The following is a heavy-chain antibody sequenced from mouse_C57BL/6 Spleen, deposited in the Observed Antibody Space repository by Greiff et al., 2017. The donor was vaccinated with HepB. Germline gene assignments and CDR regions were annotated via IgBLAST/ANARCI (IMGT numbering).Heavy chain of an antibody. CDR3: ARAPRVTTGFDV. Sequence: VQLQQSGPELVKPGASVKMSCKASGYTFTDYNMHWVKQSHGKSLEWIGYINPNNGGTSYNQKFKGKATLTVNKSSSTAYMELRSLTSEDSAVYYCARAPRVTTGFDVGGTGTTVTVSS. CDR2: INPNNGGT. V-gene: IGHV1-22*01. D-gene: IGHD2-2*01. J-gene: IGHJ1*03. CDR1: GYTFTDYN.